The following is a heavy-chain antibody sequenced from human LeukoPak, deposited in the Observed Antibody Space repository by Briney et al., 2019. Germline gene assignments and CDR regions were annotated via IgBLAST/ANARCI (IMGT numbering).Heavy chain of an antibody. V-gene: IGHV4-39*01. J-gene: IGHJ6*02. CDR3: ARLPITKRAMDV. CDR1: GDSIRSGHSY. Sequence: SETLSLTCSVSGDSIRSGHSYWGWIRQDPRKGLEWIASIYYVGSPHYNPSLNSRRVTMSVDTTKNQFSLTLTSVTAADTAIYYCARLPITKRAMDVWGQGTTVTVSS. CDR2: IYYVGSP. D-gene: IGHD3-3*01.